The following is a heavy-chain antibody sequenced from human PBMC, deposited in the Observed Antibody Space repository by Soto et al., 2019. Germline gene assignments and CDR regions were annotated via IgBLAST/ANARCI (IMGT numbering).Heavy chain of an antibody. CDR3: VRGTRVWRGMDY. J-gene: IGHJ4*01. D-gene: IGHD2-8*02. Sequence: GGSLRLSFAAAGFTLRNHWVHCVRQAPGKPLAWVSSIDGCGSGSSCADSVKGRFTSTSANAENTLHLQMNGQRGADSAMYYGVRGTRVWRGMDYWGRGTLVAASS. V-gene: IGHV3-74*01. CDR2: IDGCGSGS. CDR1: GFTLRNHW.